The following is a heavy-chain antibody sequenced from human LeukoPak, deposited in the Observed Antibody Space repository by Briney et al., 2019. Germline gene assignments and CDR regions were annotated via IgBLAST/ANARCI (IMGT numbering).Heavy chain of an antibody. Sequence: SETLSLTCTVSGGSISSSSYYWGWIRQPPGKGLEWIGSIYYSGSTYYNPSLKSRVTISVDTSKNQFSLKLSSVTAADTAVYYCARLGYYDSSGYVKNDIWGQGTMVTVSS. CDR1: GGSISSSSYY. D-gene: IGHD3-22*01. CDR2: IYYSGST. V-gene: IGHV4-39*01. J-gene: IGHJ3*02. CDR3: ARLGYYDSSGYVKNDI.